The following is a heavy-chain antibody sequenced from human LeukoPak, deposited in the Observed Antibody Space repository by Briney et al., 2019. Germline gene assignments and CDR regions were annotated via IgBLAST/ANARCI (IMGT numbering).Heavy chain of an antibody. Sequence: ASVKVSCKASGYTFTSYGISWVRQAPGQGLEWMGWISPYNGNTNYAQKLQGRVTMTTDTSTSTAYMELRSLRSDDTAVYYCARDQSLLPYYYDSSGYAPFDYWGQGTLVTVSS. CDR1: GYTFTSYG. J-gene: IGHJ4*02. CDR2: ISPYNGNT. D-gene: IGHD3-22*01. V-gene: IGHV1-18*01. CDR3: ARDQSLLPYYYDSSGYAPFDY.